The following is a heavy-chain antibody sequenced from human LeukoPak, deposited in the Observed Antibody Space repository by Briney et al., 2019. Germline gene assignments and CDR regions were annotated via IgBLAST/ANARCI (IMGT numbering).Heavy chain of an antibody. Sequence: KPSXTLSLTWTVSGYSISSGYYWGWIRQPPGKGLEWIGSIYHSGSTYYNPSLKSRVTISVDTSKNQFSLKLSSVTAADTAVYYCAIQVVPAAPYYFDYWGQGTLVTVSS. CDR3: AIQVVPAAPYYFDY. V-gene: IGHV4-38-2*02. J-gene: IGHJ4*02. CDR1: GYSISSGYY. CDR2: IYHSGST. D-gene: IGHD2-2*01.